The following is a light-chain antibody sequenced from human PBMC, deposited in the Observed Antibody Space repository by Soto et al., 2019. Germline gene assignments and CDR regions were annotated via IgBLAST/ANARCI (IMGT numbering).Light chain of an antibody. CDR2: GAS. V-gene: IGKV3-20*01. Sequence: IVLTQSPGTLSLSPGERATLSCRASQSLNSDYLAWYQQKPGQAPRLLIYGASRRATGIPDRFSGSGSGTDFTLTVSRLEPEDFAVYFCQQYGSYPLTFGGGTKVDIK. CDR1: QSLNSDY. J-gene: IGKJ4*01. CDR3: QQYGSYPLT.